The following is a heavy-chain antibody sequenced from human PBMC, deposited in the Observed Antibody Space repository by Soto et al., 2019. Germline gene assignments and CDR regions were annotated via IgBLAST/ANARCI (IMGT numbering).Heavy chain of an antibody. CDR2: ISGSGGST. J-gene: IGHJ5*02. D-gene: IGHD2-2*01. Sequence: GGSPKLSCAASGFTFSSYAMSWVRQAPGKGLEWVSAISGSGGSTYYADSVKGRFTISRDNSKNTLYLQMNSLRAEDTAVYYCAKSQQLGYCSSTSCYAGYNWFDPWGQGALVTVSS. CDR1: GFTFSSYA. V-gene: IGHV3-23*01. CDR3: AKSQQLGYCSSTSCYAGYNWFDP.